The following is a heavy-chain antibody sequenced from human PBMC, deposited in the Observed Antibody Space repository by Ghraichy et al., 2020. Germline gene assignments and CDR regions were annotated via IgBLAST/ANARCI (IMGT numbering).Heavy chain of an antibody. J-gene: IGHJ4*02. CDR3: TIYSSSWYPANGYYFDY. D-gene: IGHD6-13*01. CDR2: IRSKAYGGTT. V-gene: IGHV3-49*04. Sequence: GESLNISCTASGFTFGDYAMSWVRQAPGKGLEWVGFIRSKAYGGTTEYAASVKGRFTISRDDSKSIAYLQMNSLKTEDTAVYYCTIYSSSWYPANGYYFDYWGQGTLVTVSS. CDR1: GFTFGDYA.